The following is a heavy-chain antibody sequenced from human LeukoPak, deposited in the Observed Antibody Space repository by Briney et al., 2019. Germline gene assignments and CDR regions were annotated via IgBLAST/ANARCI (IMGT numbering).Heavy chain of an antibody. Sequence: HPGGSLRLSCAASGFTFSSYAMSWVRQAPGKGLEWVSAISGSGGSTYYADSVKGRFTISRDNSKNTLYLQMNSLGAEDTAVYYCAKSEGYSGYELFDYWGQGTLVTVSS. V-gene: IGHV3-23*01. CDR1: GFTFSSYA. CDR2: ISGSGGST. J-gene: IGHJ4*02. CDR3: AKSEGYSGYELFDY. D-gene: IGHD5-12*01.